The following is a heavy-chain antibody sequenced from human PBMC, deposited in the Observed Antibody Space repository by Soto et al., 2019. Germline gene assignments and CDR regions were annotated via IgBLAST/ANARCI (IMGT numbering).Heavy chain of an antibody. CDR2: IRSKAYGGTT. D-gene: IGHD3-22*01. Sequence: PGGSLRLSCTASGFTFGDYAMSWFRQAPGKGLEWVGFIRSKAYGGTTEYAASVKGRFTISRDDSKSIAYLQMNSLKTEDTAVYYCTRDNGREYYYDSSGYYYSGYWGQGTLVTVSS. CDR3: TRDNGREYYYDSSGYYYSGY. J-gene: IGHJ4*02. CDR1: GFTFGDYA. V-gene: IGHV3-49*03.